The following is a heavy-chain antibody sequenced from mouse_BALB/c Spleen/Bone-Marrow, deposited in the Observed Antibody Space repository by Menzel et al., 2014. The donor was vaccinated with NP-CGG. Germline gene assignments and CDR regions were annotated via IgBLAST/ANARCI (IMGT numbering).Heavy chain of an antibody. CDR1: GFNIKDTY. J-gene: IGHJ1*01. D-gene: IGHD1-2*01. V-gene: IGHV14-3*02. CDR2: IDPAHGNT. CDR3: ARGGTTATWYFDV. Sequence: VQLQQPGAELVKPGASVKLSCTASGFNIKDTYMHWVKQRPEQGLEWIGGIDPAHGNTKYDPKFQGKATITADTSSNTAYLQLSSLPSEDTAVYYCARGGTTATWYFDVWGAGTTVTVSS.